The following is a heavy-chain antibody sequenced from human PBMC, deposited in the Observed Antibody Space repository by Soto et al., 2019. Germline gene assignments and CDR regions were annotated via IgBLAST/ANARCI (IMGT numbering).Heavy chain of an antibody. CDR3: ARAGGGYAILTGYFSEGLSYYYMDV. CDR1: GFTFSSYS. V-gene: IGHV3-21*01. D-gene: IGHD3-9*01. J-gene: IGHJ6*03. Sequence: EVQLVESVGGLVKLGGSLRLSFASSGFTFSSYSMNWVRQAPGNGLEWVSSISSSSSYIYYADSVKGRFTISRDNSKNSLYLQMNSLRAADTAVYYCARAGGGYAILTGYFSEGLSYYYMDVWGKGTTVTVSS. CDR2: ISSSSSYI.